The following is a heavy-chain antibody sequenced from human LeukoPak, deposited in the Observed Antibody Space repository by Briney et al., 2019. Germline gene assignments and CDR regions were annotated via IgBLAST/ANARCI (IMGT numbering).Heavy chain of an antibody. D-gene: IGHD3-10*01. J-gene: IGHJ4*02. CDR2: INHSGST. V-gene: IGHV4-34*01. CDR3: ARRGHMGMVRGYLDY. CDR1: GGSFSGYY. Sequence: SETLSLTCAVYGGSFSGYYWSWIRQPPGKGLEWIEEINHSGSTNYNPSRKSRVTISVDTSKNQFSLKLSSVTAADTAVYYCARRGHMGMVRGYLDYWGQGTLVTVSS.